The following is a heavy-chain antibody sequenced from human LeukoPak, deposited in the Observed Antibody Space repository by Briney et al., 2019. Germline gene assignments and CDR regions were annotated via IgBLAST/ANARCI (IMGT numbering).Heavy chain of an antibody. CDR1: GGSFSGYY. J-gene: IGHJ3*02. CDR2: ISHSGST. V-gene: IGHV4-34*01. CDR3: ARGRIAAADAFDI. Sequence: SETLSLTCAVYGGSFSGYYWSWIRQPPGKGLEWIGEISHSGSTNYNPSLKSRVTISVDTSKNQFSLKLSSATAADTAVYYCARGRIAAADAFDIWGQGTMVTVSS. D-gene: IGHD6-13*01.